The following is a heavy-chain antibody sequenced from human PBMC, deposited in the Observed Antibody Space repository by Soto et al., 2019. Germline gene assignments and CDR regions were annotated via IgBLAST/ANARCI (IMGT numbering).Heavy chain of an antibody. CDR2: IIPIFGTA. CDR1: GGTFSSYA. J-gene: IGHJ3*02. D-gene: IGHD2-15*01. CDR3: AREGARYCSGGSCYRDAFDI. V-gene: IGHV1-69*01. Sequence: QVQLVQSGAEVKKPGSSVKVSCKASGGTFSSYAISCVRQAPGQGLEWMGGIIPIFGTANYAQKFQGRVTITADESTSTAYMELSSLRSEDTAVYYCAREGARYCSGGSCYRDAFDIWCQGTMVTVSS.